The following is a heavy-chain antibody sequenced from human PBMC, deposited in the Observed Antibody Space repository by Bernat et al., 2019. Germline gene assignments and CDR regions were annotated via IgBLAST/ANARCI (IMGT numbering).Heavy chain of an antibody. CDR3: ARDNGSGSYYWFDP. D-gene: IGHD3-10*01. CDR2: ISNSSSYT. V-gene: IGHV3-11*05. J-gene: IGHJ5*02. Sequence: QVQLVESGGGLVKPGRSLRLSCAASGFTFSDYYMSWIRQAPGKGLAWVSYISNSSSYTNYADSVKGRFTISRDNAKNSLYLQMNSLRAEETAVYYCARDNGSGSYYWFDPWGQGTLVTVSS. CDR1: GFTFSDYY.